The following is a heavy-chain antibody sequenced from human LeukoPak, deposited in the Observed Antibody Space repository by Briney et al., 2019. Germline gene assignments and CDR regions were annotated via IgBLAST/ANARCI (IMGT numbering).Heavy chain of an antibody. J-gene: IGHJ4*02. CDR3: ARERDDYYFDY. CDR2: IKEEGRTT. D-gene: IGHD3-3*01. CDR1: GFSFSSFL. Sequence: GGSLRLSCAASGFSFSSFLMSWVRQAPGKGLEWVADIKEEGRTTYYVDSVKGRFTISRDNAKNTLYLQMNSLRAEDTAVYYCARERDDYYFDYWGQGTLVTVSS. V-gene: IGHV3-7*01.